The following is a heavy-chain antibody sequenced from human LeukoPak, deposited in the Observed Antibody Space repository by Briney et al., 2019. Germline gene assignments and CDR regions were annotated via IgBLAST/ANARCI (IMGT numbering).Heavy chain of an antibody. J-gene: IGHJ4*02. V-gene: IGHV4-30-2*01. CDR3: ASSKYYYDSSGYYDAASYFDY. CDR1: GGSISSGGYS. CDR2: IYHSGST. Sequence: SETLSLTCAVSGGSISSGGYSWSWIRQPPGKGLEWIGYIYHSGSTYYNPSLKSRVTISVDRSKNQFSLKLSSVTAADTAVYYCASSKYYYDSSGYYDAASYFDYWGQGTLVTVSS. D-gene: IGHD3-22*01.